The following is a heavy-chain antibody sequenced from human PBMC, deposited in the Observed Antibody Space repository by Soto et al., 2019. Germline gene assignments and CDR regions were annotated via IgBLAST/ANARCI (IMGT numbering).Heavy chain of an antibody. D-gene: IGHD6-19*01. CDR1: GGSISSGGYY. Sequence: QVQLQESGPGLVKPSQTLSLTCTVSGGSISSGGYYWSWIRQHPGKGLEWIGYIYYSGSTYYNPSLKSRITISVDTSKNQFSLKLSSVTAADTAVYYCARSVRYSSGWYADAFDIWGQGTMVTVSS. CDR3: ARSVRYSSGWYADAFDI. CDR2: IYYSGST. J-gene: IGHJ3*02. V-gene: IGHV4-31*03.